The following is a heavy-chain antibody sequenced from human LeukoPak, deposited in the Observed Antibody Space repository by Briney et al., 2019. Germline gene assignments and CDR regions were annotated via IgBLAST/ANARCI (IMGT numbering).Heavy chain of an antibody. J-gene: IGHJ5*02. D-gene: IGHD3-10*01. Sequence: SETLSLTCAVYGGSFSGYYWSWIRKPPGKGLEWIGEINHSGSTNYNPSLKSRVTISVDTSKNQFSLKLSSVTAADTAVYYCARGSPRGYGSGSYVRSWFDPWGQGTLVTVSS. CDR3: ARGSPRGYGSGSYVRSWFDP. V-gene: IGHV4-34*01. CDR2: INHSGST. CDR1: GGSFSGYY.